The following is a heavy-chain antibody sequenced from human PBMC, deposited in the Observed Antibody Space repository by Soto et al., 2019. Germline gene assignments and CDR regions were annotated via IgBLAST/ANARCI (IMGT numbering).Heavy chain of an antibody. CDR2: IIPADGGG. CDR3: ARMVQSSWFDS. V-gene: IGHV1-69*02. Sequence: QVQLEQSGAEVKKPGSSVKVSCRASGGTFASLSINWVRQAPGQGLEWMGRIIPADGGGNYPQKFQGRVTITADESTRTAYMEVRSLRFDDTAVYYCARMVQSSWFDSWGQGTLVTVSS. D-gene: IGHD2-8*01. J-gene: IGHJ5*01. CDR1: GGTFASLS.